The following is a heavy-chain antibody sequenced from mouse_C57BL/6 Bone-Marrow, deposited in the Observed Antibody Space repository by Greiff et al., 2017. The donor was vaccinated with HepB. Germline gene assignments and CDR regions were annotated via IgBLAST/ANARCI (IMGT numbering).Heavy chain of an antibody. J-gene: IGHJ3*01. CDR1: GYTFTNYW. D-gene: IGHD3-2*02. Sequence: VQVVESGAELVRPGTSVKMSCKASGYTFTNYWIGWAKQRPGHGLEWIGVIYPGGGYTNYNEKFKGKATLTADKSSSTAYMQFSSLTSEDSAIYYCARGGSQARGAWFAYWGQGTLVTVSA. CDR3: ARGGSQARGAWFAY. V-gene: IGHV1-63*01. CDR2: IYPGGGYT.